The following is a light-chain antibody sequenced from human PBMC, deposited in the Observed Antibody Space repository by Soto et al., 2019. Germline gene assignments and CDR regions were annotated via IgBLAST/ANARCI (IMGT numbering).Light chain of an antibody. Sequence: EIVLTQSPATLSLSPGERATLSCRASPSVSSYLAWYQQKPGQAPRLLIYDASNRATGIPARFSGSGSGTEFTLTISSLEPEDFAVYYCQQRSNWPPTFGPGTKVDIK. CDR3: QQRSNWPPT. J-gene: IGKJ3*01. CDR2: DAS. CDR1: PSVSSY. V-gene: IGKV3-11*01.